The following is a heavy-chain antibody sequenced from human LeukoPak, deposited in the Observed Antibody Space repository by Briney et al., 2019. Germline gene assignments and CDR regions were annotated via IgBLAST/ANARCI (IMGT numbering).Heavy chain of an antibody. Sequence: PGGSLRLSCAASGFTFSIYWMTWVRQAPGKGLEWVANIKQDGSEKYYVDSVKGRFTISRDNAKNSMFLQMNSLRAEDTAVYYCTTMVQFGWGQGTLVTVSS. CDR1: GFTFSIYW. V-gene: IGHV3-7*01. D-gene: IGHD3-10*01. CDR2: IKQDGSEK. CDR3: TTMVQFG. J-gene: IGHJ4*02.